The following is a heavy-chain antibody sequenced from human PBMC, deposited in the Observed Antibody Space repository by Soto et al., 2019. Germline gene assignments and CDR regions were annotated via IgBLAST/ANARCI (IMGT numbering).Heavy chain of an antibody. CDR3: AKDIDYDSFAFDI. CDR1: GFTFSTYS. D-gene: IGHD5-12*01. Sequence: PGGSLRLSCAASGFTFSTYSMNWVRQAPGKGLEWVSYITSSSTTVWYADSVKGRFTISRDNADNTLYLQVNSLRAEDTAVYYCAKDIDYDSFAFDIWGQGTMVTVSS. J-gene: IGHJ3*02. V-gene: IGHV3-48*01. CDR2: ITSSSTTV.